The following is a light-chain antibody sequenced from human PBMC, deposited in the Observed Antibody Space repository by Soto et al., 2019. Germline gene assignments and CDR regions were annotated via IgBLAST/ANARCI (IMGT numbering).Light chain of an antibody. CDR1: QRIAKY. Sequence: DIQMTQSPSSLSASVGDGVTITCRASQRIAKYLNWYQQKPGKAPKLLIYDAFILQSGVPSRFSASGSGTDFTLTISSLQPEDSATYYCQQSYSKTWTFGQGTKVEIK. V-gene: IGKV1-39*01. CDR2: DAF. CDR3: QQSYSKTWT. J-gene: IGKJ1*01.